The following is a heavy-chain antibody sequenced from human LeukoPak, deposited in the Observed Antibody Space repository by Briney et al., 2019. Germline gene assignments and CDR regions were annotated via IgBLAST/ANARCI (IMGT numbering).Heavy chain of an antibody. CDR3: ASHYDSSDYYYFDY. J-gene: IGHJ4*02. CDR1: GFTFSTYA. Sequence: GGSLRLSCAAFGFTFSTYAMSWVRQAPGKGLEWVSTISGSGSSTYYADSVKGRPTISRDNSIKTLYLQLNSPRVEDTAVYYCASHYDSSDYYYFDYWGQGTLVTVSS. CDR2: ISGSGSST. V-gene: IGHV3-23*01. D-gene: IGHD3-22*01.